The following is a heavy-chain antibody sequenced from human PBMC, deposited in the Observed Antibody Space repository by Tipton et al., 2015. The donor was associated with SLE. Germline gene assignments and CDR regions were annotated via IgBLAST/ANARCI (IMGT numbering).Heavy chain of an antibody. CDR2: IYSAGST. V-gene: IGHV4-4*07. CDR3: VGGGFGVPNWFDP. D-gene: IGHD3-10*01. Sequence: GLVKPSETLSLTCTVSGGSITGYYWSWIRQPAGKGLEWIGRIYSAGSTNYNPYNPSLKSRTTMSVDTSKNQFSLRLTSVTAADTAVYYCVGGGFGVPNWFDPWGQGTLVTVSS. J-gene: IGHJ5*02. CDR1: GGSITGYY.